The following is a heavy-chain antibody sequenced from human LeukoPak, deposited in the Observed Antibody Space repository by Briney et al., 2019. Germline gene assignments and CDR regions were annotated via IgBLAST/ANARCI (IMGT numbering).Heavy chain of an antibody. CDR2: LHASEST. D-gene: IGHD3-22*01. CDR3: ASLSSGAAYV. CDR1: GAHISNYY. J-gene: IGHJ3*01. Sequence: SETLSLTCTVSGAHISNYYWTWVRQSAAQGLEWIGRLHASESTIYNPSLKSRVTMSIDTSKDQLPLTLTSVTAADSAVYYCASLSSGAAYVWGQGTVVTVSS. V-gene: IGHV4-4*07.